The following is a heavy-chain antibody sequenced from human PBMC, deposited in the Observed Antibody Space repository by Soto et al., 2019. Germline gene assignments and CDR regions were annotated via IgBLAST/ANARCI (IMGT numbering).Heavy chain of an antibody. V-gene: IGHV3-33*01. CDR3: ARGDYDFWSGSHFDY. CDR1: GFTFSSYG. CDR2: IWYDGSNK. J-gene: IGHJ4*02. Sequence: QVQLVESGGGVVQPGRSLRLSCAASGFTFSSYGMHWVRQAPGKGLEWVAVIWYDGSNKYYADSVKGRFTISRDNSKNMLYLQMNSLRAEDTAVYYCARGDYDFWSGSHFDYWGQGTLVTVSS. D-gene: IGHD3-3*01.